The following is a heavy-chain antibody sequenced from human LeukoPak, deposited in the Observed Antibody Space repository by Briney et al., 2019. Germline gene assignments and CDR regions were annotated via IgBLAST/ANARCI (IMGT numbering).Heavy chain of an antibody. CDR3: ARGFTIFGVVSDY. D-gene: IGHD3-3*01. V-gene: IGHV1-2*02. J-gene: IGHJ4*02. CDR2: INPNSGGT. Sequence: ASVKVSCKASGYTFTGYYMHWVRQAPGQGLEWMGWINPNSGGTNYAQKFQGRVTMTRDTSISTAYMELSRLRSDDTAVYYRARGFTIFGVVSDYWGQGTLVTVSS. CDR1: GYTFTGYY.